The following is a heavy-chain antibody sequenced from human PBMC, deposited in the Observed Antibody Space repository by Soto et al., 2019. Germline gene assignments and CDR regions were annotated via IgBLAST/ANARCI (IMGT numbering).Heavy chain of an antibody. CDR1: GDTFTTYD. D-gene: IGHD3-10*01. CDR3: ARGRASGSYYLLDY. Sequence: ASVKVSCKXSGDTFTTYDINWVRQATGHGLEWMGWINPNSGNIGYAQRFQGRVTMTRDTAIRTAYMEVSSLRSDDTAVYYCARGRASGSYYLLDYWGQGTLVTSPQ. V-gene: IGHV1-8*01. J-gene: IGHJ4*02. CDR2: INPNSGNI.